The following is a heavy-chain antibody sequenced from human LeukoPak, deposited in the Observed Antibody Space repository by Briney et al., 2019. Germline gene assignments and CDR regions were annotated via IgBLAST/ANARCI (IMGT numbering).Heavy chain of an antibody. CDR1: GYTLTELS. CDR2: FDPEDGET. Sequence: ASVKVSCKVSGYTLTELSMHWVRQAPGKGLEWMGGFDPEDGETIYAQKFQGRVTMTEDTSTDTAYMELSSLKSEDTAVYYCATRSSGWSHYIYWGQGTLVTVSS. J-gene: IGHJ4*02. V-gene: IGHV1-24*01. D-gene: IGHD6-19*01. CDR3: ATRSSGWSHYIY.